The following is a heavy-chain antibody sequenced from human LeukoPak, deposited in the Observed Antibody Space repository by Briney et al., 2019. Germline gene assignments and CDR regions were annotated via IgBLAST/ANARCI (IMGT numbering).Heavy chain of an antibody. Sequence: ASVKVSCKASGYTFSGYYMHWIRQATGQGLEWMGWMNPNSGNTGYAEKFQGRVTSTRNTSISTAYMELSSLRSEDTAVYYCAKGNYYDSSGYYDYWGQGTLVTVSS. J-gene: IGHJ4*02. CDR2: MNPNSGNT. CDR3: AKGNYYDSSGYYDY. V-gene: IGHV1-8*03. D-gene: IGHD3-22*01. CDR1: GYTFSGYY.